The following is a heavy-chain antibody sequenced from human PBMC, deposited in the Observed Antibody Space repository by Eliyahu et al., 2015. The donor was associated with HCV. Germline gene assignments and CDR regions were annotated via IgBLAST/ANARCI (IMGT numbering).Heavy chain of an antibody. CDR1: GFSFXTYG. V-gene: IGHV3-30*18. D-gene: IGHD3-10*01. J-gene: IGHJ4*02. Sequence: QVQLVESGGGVVQPGRSLRLSCAASGFSFXTYGMHWVXXAPGKGLEGVAFISYDGSKKYYADSVKGRFTISRDNSRNTPYLQMNSLRAEDTAVYYCAKDRPYDSGGRPYGSGSLPPDYWGQGTLVTVPS. CDR3: AKDRPYDSGGRPYGSGSLPPDY. CDR2: ISYDGSKK.